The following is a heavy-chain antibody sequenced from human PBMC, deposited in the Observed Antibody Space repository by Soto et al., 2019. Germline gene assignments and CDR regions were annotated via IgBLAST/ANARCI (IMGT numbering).Heavy chain of an antibody. V-gene: IGHV1-69*06. CDR3: ASLGGERRWLQLINHQELGCFDP. CDR2: IIPIFGTA. Sequence: QVQLVQSGAEVKKPGSSVKVSCKASGGTFSSYAISWVRQAPGQGLEWMGGIIPIFGTANYAQKFQGRVKITADKSTSTAYMELSSLRTEDTAVYYCASLGGERRWLQLINHQELGCFDPWGQGTLVTVSS. CDR1: GGTFSSYA. D-gene: IGHD5-12*01. J-gene: IGHJ5*01.